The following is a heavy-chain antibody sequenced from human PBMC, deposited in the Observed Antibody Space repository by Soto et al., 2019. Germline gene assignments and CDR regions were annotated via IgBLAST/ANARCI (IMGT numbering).Heavy chain of an antibody. Sequence: PSQTLSLTCAISGDSVSSNSVAWNWIRQSPSRGLEWLGRTYYRSEWHYDYADSVKSRVTIDPDTSKNQFSLQLKSVIPEDTAVYYCVRDFAGLDYWGQGTLVTVSS. CDR1: GDSVSSNSVA. CDR2: TYYRSEWHY. CDR3: VRDFAGLDY. V-gene: IGHV6-1*01. J-gene: IGHJ4*02.